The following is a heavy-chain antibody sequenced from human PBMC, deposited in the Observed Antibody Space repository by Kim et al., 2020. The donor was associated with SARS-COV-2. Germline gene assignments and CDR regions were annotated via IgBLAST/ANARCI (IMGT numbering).Heavy chain of an antibody. J-gene: IGHJ3*02. Sequence: SETLSLTCTVSGGSISSSSYYWGWIRQPPGKGLEWIGSIYYSGSTYYNPSLKSRVTISVDTSKNQFSLKLSSVTAADTAVYYCARHANLIEDAFDIWGQG. V-gene: IGHV4-39*01. CDR3: ARHANLIEDAFDI. D-gene: IGHD3-22*01. CDR1: GGSISSSSYY. CDR2: IYYSGST.